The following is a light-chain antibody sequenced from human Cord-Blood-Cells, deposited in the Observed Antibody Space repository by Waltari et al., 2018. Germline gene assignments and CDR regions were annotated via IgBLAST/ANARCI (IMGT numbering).Light chain of an antibody. CDR3: QQNISYLYP. V-gene: IGKV1-5*01. CDR2: DSS. CDR1: RSISSW. J-gene: IGKJ2*01. Sequence: DIQMTQYPSTLSASVGYRVTITCRASRSISSWLAWYQQKPGKAPTLLIYDSSCLESGVPSMFSGSGAGTEVSLSISSLQPDDFATYYCQQNISYLYPFGQGTKLEIK.